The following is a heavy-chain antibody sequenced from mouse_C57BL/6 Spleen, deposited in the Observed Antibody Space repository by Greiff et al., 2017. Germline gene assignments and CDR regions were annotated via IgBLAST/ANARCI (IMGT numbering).Heavy chain of an antibody. CDR2: IDPSDSYT. CDR3: ARYDYDVRGAY. J-gene: IGHJ3*01. V-gene: IGHV1-59*01. D-gene: IGHD2-4*01. Sequence: QVQLQQPGAELVRPGTSVKLSCKASGYTFTSYWMHWVKQRPGQGLEWIGVIDPSDSYTNYNQKFKGKATLTVDTSSSTAYMQLSSLTSEDSAVYYCARYDYDVRGAYWGQGTLVTVSA. CDR1: GYTFTSYW.